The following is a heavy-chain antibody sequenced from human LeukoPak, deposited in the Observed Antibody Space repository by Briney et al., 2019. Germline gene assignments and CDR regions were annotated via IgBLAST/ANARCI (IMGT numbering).Heavy chain of an antibody. CDR2: IWHDASHT. V-gene: IGHV3-33*01. D-gene: IGHD3-10*01. Sequence: GGYLRLSCAASGFSISTYAIHWVRQAPGKGLEWVALIWHDASHTFYTDSVKGRFTISRDNSKNTVYLQMNSLGGEDTAVYYCARQIFSSASYPDYWGQGPLVTVPS. CDR1: GFSISTYA. J-gene: IGHJ4*02. CDR3: ARQIFSSASYPDY.